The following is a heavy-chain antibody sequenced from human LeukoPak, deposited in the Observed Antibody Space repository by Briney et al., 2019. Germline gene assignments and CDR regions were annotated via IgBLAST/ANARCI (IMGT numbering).Heavy chain of an antibody. J-gene: IGHJ4*02. Sequence: PGGSLRLSCAASGFTFSSYGMHWVRQAPGKGLEWVAFIRYDGSNKYYADSVKGRFTISRDNSKNTLCLQMNSLRAEDTAVYYCAKDARDRLRFLEWFSFDYWGQGTLVTVSS. V-gene: IGHV3-30*02. CDR2: IRYDGSNK. CDR3: AKDARDRLRFLEWFSFDY. D-gene: IGHD3-3*01. CDR1: GFTFSSYG.